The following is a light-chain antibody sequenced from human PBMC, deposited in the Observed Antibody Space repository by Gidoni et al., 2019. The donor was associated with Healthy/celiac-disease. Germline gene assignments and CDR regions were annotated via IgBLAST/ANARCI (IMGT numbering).Light chain of an antibody. Sequence: QSVLTQPPSASGTPGQRVTISCSGSSSNIGGNYVYCYQPLPGTAPKLLIYSNNQRPSGVPDRFSGSKSGTSASLAISGLRSEDEADYYCAAWDDSLSGPVFGGGTKLTVL. V-gene: IGLV1-47*02. J-gene: IGLJ2*01. CDR3: AAWDDSLSGPV. CDR2: SNN. CDR1: SSNIGGNY.